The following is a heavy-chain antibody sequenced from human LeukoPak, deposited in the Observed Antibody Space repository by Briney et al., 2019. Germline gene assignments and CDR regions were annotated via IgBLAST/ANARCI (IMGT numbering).Heavy chain of an antibody. D-gene: IGHD2-2*01. Sequence: PGGSLRLSCSASGFTFSTYVMHWVRQAPGKGLQYVSGISGDGSSSYYADSVKGRFTISRDNSKNTLYVQMISLRTEDTAVYYCVYQVQGVVRWGQGTLVTVSS. CDR1: GFTFSTYV. J-gene: IGHJ1*01. V-gene: IGHV3-64*05. CDR2: ISGDGSSS. CDR3: VYQVQGVVR.